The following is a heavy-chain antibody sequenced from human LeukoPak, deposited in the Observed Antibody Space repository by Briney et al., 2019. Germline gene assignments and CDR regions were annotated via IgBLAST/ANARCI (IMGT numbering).Heavy chain of an antibody. V-gene: IGHV3-30*04. J-gene: IGHJ4*02. CDR3: ARGGTGRESDY. Sequence: GGSLRLSCAASGFTFSSYAIYWVRQAQGKGLEWVAVISYDGSNKYYADSVKGRFTISRDNSKNTLYLQMNSLRAEDTAVYYCARGGTGRESDYWGQGTLVTVSS. CDR1: GFTFSSYA. D-gene: IGHD3-10*01. CDR2: ISYDGSNK.